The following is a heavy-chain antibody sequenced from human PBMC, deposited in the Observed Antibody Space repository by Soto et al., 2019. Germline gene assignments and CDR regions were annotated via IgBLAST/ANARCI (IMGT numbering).Heavy chain of an antibody. CDR1: GGTFSSYT. CDR2: IIPILGIA. Sequence: QVQLVQSGAEVKKPGSSVKFSCKASGGTFSSYTISWVRQAPGQGLEWMGRIIPILGIAKYAQKFQGRVTITADKSTSTAYMELSSLRSEDTAVYYCARDSGYCSGGSGQIEVPIDYWGQGTLVTVSS. D-gene: IGHD2-15*01. V-gene: IGHV1-69*08. J-gene: IGHJ4*02. CDR3: ARDSGYCSGGSGQIEVPIDY.